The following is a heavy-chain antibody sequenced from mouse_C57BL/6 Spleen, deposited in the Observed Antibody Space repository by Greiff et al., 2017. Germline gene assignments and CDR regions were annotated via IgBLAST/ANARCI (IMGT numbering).Heavy chain of an antibody. CDR2: IYPGDGDT. V-gene: IGHV1-82*01. CDR3: ATTARATKYYFDY. CDR1: GYAFSSSW. D-gene: IGHD3-1*01. Sequence: VKLMESGPELVKPGASVKISCKASGYAFSSSWMNWVKQRPGKGLEWIGRIYPGDGDTNYNGKFKGKATLTADKSSSTADMQLSSLTSEDSAVYFCATTARATKYYFDYWGQGTTLTGSS. J-gene: IGHJ2*01.